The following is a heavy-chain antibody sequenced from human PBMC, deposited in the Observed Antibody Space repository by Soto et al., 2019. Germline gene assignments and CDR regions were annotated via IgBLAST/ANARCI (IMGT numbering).Heavy chain of an antibody. Sequence: QVQLQQWGAGLLKPSETLSLTCAVYGGSFSGYYWSWIRQPPGKGLEWIGEINHSGSTNYNPSLKSRVTTSVDTSKNQFSLKLSSVTAADTAVYYCAREGPSSGTYGMDVWGQGTTVTVSS. CDR3: AREGPSSGTYGMDV. V-gene: IGHV4-34*01. CDR1: GGSFSGYY. J-gene: IGHJ6*02. D-gene: IGHD3-22*01. CDR2: INHSGST.